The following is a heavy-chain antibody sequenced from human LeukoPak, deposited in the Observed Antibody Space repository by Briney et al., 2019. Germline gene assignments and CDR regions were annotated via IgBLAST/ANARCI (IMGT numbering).Heavy chain of an antibody. J-gene: IGHJ6*03. V-gene: IGHV3-73*01. CDR2: IRSKANSDAT. CDR3: TRLGRDSRGQNNYYYMDV. Sequence: GGSLRLSCAASGFTLSGSAMHWVRQASGKGLEWVGRIRSKANSDATTYAASVKGRFTISRDDSKNTAYLQMNSLKTDDTAVYYCTRLGRDSRGQNNYYYMDVWGKGTRVTVSS. D-gene: IGHD3-22*01. CDR1: GFTLSGSA.